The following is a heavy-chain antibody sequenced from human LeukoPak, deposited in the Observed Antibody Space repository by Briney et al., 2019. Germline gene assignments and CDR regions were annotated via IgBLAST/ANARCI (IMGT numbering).Heavy chain of an antibody. V-gene: IGHV1-3*03. J-gene: IGHJ3*02. CDR3: ARDRRSGGSYFSRAFDI. D-gene: IGHD1-26*01. CDR1: GGTFISYA. Sequence: ASVKVSRKASGGTFISYAMHWVRQAPGQRLEWMGWINAGDGITQYSQEFQGRVTMTRDMSTSTVYMELSSLRSEDTAVYYCARDRRSGGSYFSRAFDIWGQGTMVTVSS. CDR2: INAGDGIT.